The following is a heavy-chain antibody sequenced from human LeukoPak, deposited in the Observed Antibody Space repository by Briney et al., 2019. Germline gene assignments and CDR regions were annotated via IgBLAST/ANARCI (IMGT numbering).Heavy chain of an antibody. CDR2: ISSSGSTI. J-gene: IGHJ5*02. CDR1: GFTFSDYY. D-gene: IGHD2-2*02. Sequence: PGGPLRLSCAASGFTFSDYYMSWIRQAPGKRLEWVSYISSSGSTIYYADSVKGRFTISRDNAKNSLYLQMNSLRAEDTAVYYCARGGGYCSSTSCYTGGDWFDPWGQGTLVTVSS. CDR3: ARGGGYCSSTSCYTGGDWFDP. V-gene: IGHV3-11*01.